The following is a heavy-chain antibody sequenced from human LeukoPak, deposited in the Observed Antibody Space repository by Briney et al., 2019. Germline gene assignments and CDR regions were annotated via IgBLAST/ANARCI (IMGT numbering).Heavy chain of an antibody. D-gene: IGHD6-13*01. Sequence: GGSLRLSCAASGFTFSSYGMHWVRQAPGKGLEWVAVISFDGSNKYYADSVKSRFTISRDNSKNTLYLQMNSLRAEDTAVYYCAKSRYSSSWYIDYWGQGTLVTVSS. J-gene: IGHJ4*02. CDR3: AKSRYSSSWYIDY. CDR1: GFTFSSYG. CDR2: ISFDGSNK. V-gene: IGHV3-30*18.